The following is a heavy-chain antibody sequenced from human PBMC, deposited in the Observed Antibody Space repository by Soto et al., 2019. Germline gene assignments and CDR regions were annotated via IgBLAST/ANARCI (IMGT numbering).Heavy chain of an antibody. Sequence: QITLKESAPTLVKPTQTLTLTCTFSGFSLSTSGVGVGWIRQPPGKALEWLALIYWNDDKRYSPSLKSRLTITKDTSKNQVVLTVTNMDPLDTATYYCARPPRGIAAFYFDYWGQGTLVTVSS. CDR3: ARPPRGIAAFYFDY. J-gene: IGHJ4*02. CDR1: GFSLSTSGVG. V-gene: IGHV2-5*01. CDR2: IYWNDDK. D-gene: IGHD6-13*01.